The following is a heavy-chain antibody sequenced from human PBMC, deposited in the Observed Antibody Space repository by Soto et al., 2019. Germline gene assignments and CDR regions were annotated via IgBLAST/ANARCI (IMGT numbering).Heavy chain of an antibody. V-gene: IGHV1-18*01. Sequence: ASVKVSCKASGYTFTSYGISWVRQAPGQGLEWMGWISAYNGNTNYAQKLQGRVTMTTDTSTSTAYMELRSLRSDDTAVYYCARGRWLPDYYYYMDVWGKGTTVTVSS. CDR1: GYTFTSYG. CDR2: ISAYNGNT. J-gene: IGHJ6*03. D-gene: IGHD5-12*01. CDR3: ARGRWLPDYYYYMDV.